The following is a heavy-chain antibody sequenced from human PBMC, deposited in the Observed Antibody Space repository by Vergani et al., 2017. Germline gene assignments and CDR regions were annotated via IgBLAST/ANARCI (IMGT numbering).Heavy chain of an antibody. CDR3: AKSGWLQQFGAHYFDY. CDR2: LTGSGSGI. D-gene: IGHD5-24*01. V-gene: IGHV3-23*01. CDR1: VFAFFRYA. Sequence: EVQLLESGGRLVQPGGSLRLSCVASVFAFFRYAMSWVRQAPGKGLEWVSGLTGSGSGIPYADSVRGRFTISRDNAKNTLFLQMDSLRPEGTAVYYCAKSGWLQQFGAHYFDYWGQGIQGNGSS. J-gene: IGHJ4*02.